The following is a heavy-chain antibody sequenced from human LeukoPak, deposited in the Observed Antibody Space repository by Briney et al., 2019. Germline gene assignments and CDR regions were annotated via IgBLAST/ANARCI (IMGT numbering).Heavy chain of an antibody. CDR2: ISGSGRNT. Sequence: GGSLRLSCAASGFIFNNYALSWVRQTPGKGLEWVSAISGSGRNTYYADSVKGRFTISRDNSRSTVDLQMNSLRVEDTGIYYCARDEIPSGTWGQGTMVIVSS. J-gene: IGHJ3*01. D-gene: IGHD6-25*01. V-gene: IGHV3-23*01. CDR3: ARDEIPSGT. CDR1: GFIFNNYA.